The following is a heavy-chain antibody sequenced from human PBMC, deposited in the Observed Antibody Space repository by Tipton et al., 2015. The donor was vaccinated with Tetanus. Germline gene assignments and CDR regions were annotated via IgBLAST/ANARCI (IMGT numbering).Heavy chain of an antibody. CDR1: GFTFNTYS. CDR2: ISSDSTYI. Sequence: SLRLSCAASGFTFNTYSMNWVRQGPEKGLEWVSSISSDSTYIFYADSVKGRFTISRDNAKASLYLQMNSLRAEDTTVYYCARGYYYSDYLRDPYDVWGQGTMVSVSS. CDR3: ARGYYYSDYLRDPYDV. J-gene: IGHJ3*01. D-gene: IGHD3-10*01. V-gene: IGHV3-21*01.